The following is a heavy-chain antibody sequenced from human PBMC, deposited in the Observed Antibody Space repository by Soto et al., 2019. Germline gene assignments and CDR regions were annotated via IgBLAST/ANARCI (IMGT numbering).Heavy chain of an antibody. CDR2: IIPLFGTA. J-gene: IGHJ4*02. CDR3: VRPKGTYSSGYYYFDF. D-gene: IGHD6-19*01. V-gene: IGHV1-69*01. Sequence: QVQLEQSGGEVKQPGSSVRVSCKTSGGTFSTYAINWVRQAPGQGLEWMGAIIPLFGTADYSQKFQGRVTITADESTSTAYMELSSLRFDDTAVYFCVRPKGTYSSGYYYFDFWGQGTLVTVSS. CDR1: GGTFSTYA.